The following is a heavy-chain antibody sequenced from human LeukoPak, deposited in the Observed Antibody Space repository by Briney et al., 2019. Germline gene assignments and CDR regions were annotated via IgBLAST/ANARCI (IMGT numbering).Heavy chain of an antibody. D-gene: IGHD4-23*01. Sequence: GGSLRLSCAASEFSVGSNYMTWVRQAPGKGLEWVSLIYSGGSTYYADSVKGRFTISRDNSKNTLYLQMNSLRAEDTAVYYCARDASYGGNSYFDYWGQGTLVTVSS. CDR1: EFSVGSNY. CDR2: IYSGGST. V-gene: IGHV3-66*01. J-gene: IGHJ4*02. CDR3: ARDASYGGNSYFDY.